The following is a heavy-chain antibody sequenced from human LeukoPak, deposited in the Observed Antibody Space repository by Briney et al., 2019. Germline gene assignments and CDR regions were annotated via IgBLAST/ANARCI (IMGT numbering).Heavy chain of an antibody. CDR2: IYSGGST. CDR1: GFTVSSNY. CDR3: ARDREQSYFDY. V-gene: IGHV3-53*01. Sequence: PGGSLRLSCAASGFTVSSNYMSWVRQAPGKGLEWVSVIYSGGSTYYADSVKGRFTISRDNSKNTLYLQMNSLRAEDTAVYYCARDREQSYFDYRGQGTLVTVSS. D-gene: IGHD1/OR15-1a*01. J-gene: IGHJ4*02.